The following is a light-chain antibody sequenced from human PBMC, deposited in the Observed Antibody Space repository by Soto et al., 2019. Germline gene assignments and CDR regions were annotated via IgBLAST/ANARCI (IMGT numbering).Light chain of an antibody. V-gene: IGLV3-21*04. CDR3: QVWDSSSDHVV. J-gene: IGLJ2*01. Sequence: SYVLTQPPSVSVAPGKTARITCGGNNIGSKSVHWYQQKPGQAPVLVISYDSDRPSGIPERFSGSNSGSTATLTISRVEAGDEADYYCQVWDSSSDHVVFGGGTKLTVL. CDR1: NIGSKS. CDR2: YDS.